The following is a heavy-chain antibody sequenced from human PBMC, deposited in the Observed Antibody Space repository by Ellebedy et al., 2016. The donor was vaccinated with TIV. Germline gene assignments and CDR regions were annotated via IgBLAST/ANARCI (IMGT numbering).Heavy chain of an antibody. CDR3: AKDYFYDRSGGYFDY. V-gene: IGHV3-11*05. CDR2: ISSSSSYT. J-gene: IGHJ4*02. D-gene: IGHD3-22*01. CDR1: GFTFSDYY. Sequence: GESLKISCAASGFTFSDYYMSWIRQAPGKGREWVSSISSSSSYTNYADSVKGRFTISRDNSKNTLYLQMNSLRAEDTAVYYCAKDYFYDRSGGYFDYWGQGTLVTVSS.